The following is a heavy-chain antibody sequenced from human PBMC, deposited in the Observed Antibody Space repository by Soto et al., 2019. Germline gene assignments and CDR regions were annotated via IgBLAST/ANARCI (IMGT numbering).Heavy chain of an antibody. CDR2: IYESGYT. J-gene: IGHJ5*02. CDR1: GASVSTGAYY. CDR3: VRALRHTAMVYPWFDH. Sequence: TLSLTCTVSGASVSTGAYYWGWVRQRPGKGLEWVGYIYESGYTYYNTSLKSRLTISLDRSNNQFSLSLTSVTAADTAVYYCVRALRHTAMVYPWFDHWGQGTLVTVSS. V-gene: IGHV4-31*03. D-gene: IGHD5-18*01.